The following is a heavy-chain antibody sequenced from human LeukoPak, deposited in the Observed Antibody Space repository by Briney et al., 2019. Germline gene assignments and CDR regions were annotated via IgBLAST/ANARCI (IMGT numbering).Heavy chain of an antibody. D-gene: IGHD5-18*01. CDR1: GGSFSGYY. J-gene: IGHJ4*02. CDR3: ARRGRGYSYGRPFDY. V-gene: IGHV4-34*01. Sequence: SETLSLTCAVYGGSFSGYYWSWIRQPPGKGLEWIGEINHSGDTNYNPPLKSRVTILVDTSRNQFSLKLTSVTAADTAVYHCARRGRGYSYGRPFDYWGLGTLVTVSS. CDR2: INHSGDT.